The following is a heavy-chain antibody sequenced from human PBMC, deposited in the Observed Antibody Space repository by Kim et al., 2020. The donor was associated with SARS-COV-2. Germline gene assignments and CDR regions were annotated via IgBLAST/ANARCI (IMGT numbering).Heavy chain of an antibody. CDR1: GFTFSGYW. CDR3: ASVSGWLVHYFDY. V-gene: IGHV3-7*01. Sequence: GGSLRLSCTVSGFTFSGYWMSWVRQAPGKGLEWVANIKQDGSEKYYVESVKGRFTISRDNAKNSLHLQMNSLRTEDTAVYYCASVSGWLVHYFDYWGQGTLVTVSS. CDR2: IKQDGSEK. D-gene: IGHD6-19*01. J-gene: IGHJ4*02.